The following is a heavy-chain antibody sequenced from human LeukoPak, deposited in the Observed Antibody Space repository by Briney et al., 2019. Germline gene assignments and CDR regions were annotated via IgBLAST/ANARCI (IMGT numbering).Heavy chain of an antibody. Sequence: PSETLSFTCTVSGGSISSYYWSWIRQPPGKGLEWIGYIYYSGSTNYDPSLKSRVTISVDTSKNQFSLKLSSVTAADTAVYYCARSLPETYSSGWIDYWGQGTLVTVSS. CDR1: GGSISSYY. J-gene: IGHJ4*02. CDR2: IYYSGST. D-gene: IGHD6-19*01. V-gene: IGHV4-59*01. CDR3: ARSLPETYSSGWIDY.